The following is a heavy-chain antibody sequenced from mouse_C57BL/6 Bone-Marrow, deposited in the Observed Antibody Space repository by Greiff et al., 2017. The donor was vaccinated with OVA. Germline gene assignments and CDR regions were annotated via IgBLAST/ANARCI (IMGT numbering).Heavy chain of an antibody. CDR1: GFSLTSYG. V-gene: IGHV2-2*01. CDR3: ARKYYGSSYVWYFDV. D-gene: IGHD1-1*01. CDR2: IWSGGST. Sequence: VQLQQSGPGLVQPSQSLSITCTVSGFSLTSYGVHWVRQSPGKGLEWLGVIWSGGSTDYNAAFISRLSISKDNSKSQVFFKMNSLQADDTAIYYCARKYYGSSYVWYFDVWGTGTTVTVSS. J-gene: IGHJ1*03.